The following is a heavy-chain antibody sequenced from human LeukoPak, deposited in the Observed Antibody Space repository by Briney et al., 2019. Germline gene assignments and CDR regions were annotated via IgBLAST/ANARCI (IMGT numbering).Heavy chain of an antibody. CDR1: GFTFSTYW. Sequence: GGSLRLSCAASGFTFSTYWMSWVRQAPGKGLEWVANIKEDGSEKYYVDSAKGRFTISRDNAKNSLYLPMNSLRAEDTAVYYCARGPGENSYDSSGYFVYDYWGQGTLVTVSS. D-gene: IGHD3-22*01. V-gene: IGHV3-7*01. J-gene: IGHJ4*02. CDR2: IKEDGSEK. CDR3: ARGPGENSYDSSGYFVYDY.